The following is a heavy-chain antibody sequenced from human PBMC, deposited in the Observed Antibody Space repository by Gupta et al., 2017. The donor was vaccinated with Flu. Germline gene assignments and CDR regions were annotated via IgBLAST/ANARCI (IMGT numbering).Heavy chain of an antibody. CDR3: AHRMRGSFSAVDY. V-gene: IGHV2-5*02. D-gene: IGHD1-26*01. J-gene: IGHJ4*02. CDR2: IYWDDDK. CDR1: GFSLSTNGVG. Sequence: QITLKESGPTLVKPTQTLALTCTFSGFSLSTNGVGVTWIRQPPGKALEWLALIYWDDDKRDSPSLRTRLNITKDTSKNQVVLTMNNRDPVDTATYYCAHRMRGSFSAVDYWGQGTLVPVS.